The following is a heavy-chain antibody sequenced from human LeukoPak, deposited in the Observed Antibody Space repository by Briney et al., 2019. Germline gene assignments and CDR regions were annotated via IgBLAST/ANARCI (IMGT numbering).Heavy chain of an antibody. D-gene: IGHD6-13*01. CDR3: ARGMYSSSWYGYYYYYYGMDV. J-gene: IGHJ6*02. V-gene: IGHV4-34*01. CDR2: INHSGST. CDR1: GGSFSGYY. Sequence: SETLSLTCAVYGGSFSGYYWSWIRQPPGKGLEWIGEINHSGSTNYNPSLKSRVTISVDTSKNQFSLKLSSVTAADTAVYYCARGMYSSSWYGYYYYYYGMDVWGQGTTVTVSS.